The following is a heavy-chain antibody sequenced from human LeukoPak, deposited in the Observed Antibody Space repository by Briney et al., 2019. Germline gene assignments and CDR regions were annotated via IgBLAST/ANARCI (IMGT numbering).Heavy chain of an antibody. CDR1: GFTFSSYA. D-gene: IGHD3-9*01. J-gene: IGHJ4*02. Sequence: GGSLRLSCAASGFTFSSYAMRWVRQAPGKGLEWVSAISGSGGSTYYADSVKGRFTISRDNSKNTLYLQMNSLRAEDTAVYYCAKGMDDILTGYPNFDYWGQGTLVTVSS. CDR3: AKGMDDILTGYPNFDY. CDR2: ISGSGGST. V-gene: IGHV3-23*01.